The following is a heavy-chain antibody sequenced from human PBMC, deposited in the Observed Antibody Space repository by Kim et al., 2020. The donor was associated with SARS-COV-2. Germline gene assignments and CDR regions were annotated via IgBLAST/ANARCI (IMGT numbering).Heavy chain of an antibody. Sequence: GGSLRLSCAASGFTFSSYSMNWVRQAPGKGLEWVSSISSSSSYIYYADSVKGRFTISRENAKNSLYLQMNSLRAEDTAVYYCARDWGALLKGWFDPWGQGTLVTVSS. CDR1: GFTFSSYS. D-gene: IGHD3-16*01. CDR2: ISSSSSYI. CDR3: ARDWGALLKGWFDP. J-gene: IGHJ5*02. V-gene: IGHV3-21*01.